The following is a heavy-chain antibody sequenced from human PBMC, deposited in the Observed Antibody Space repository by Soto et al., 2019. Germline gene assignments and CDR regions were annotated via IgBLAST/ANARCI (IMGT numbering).Heavy chain of an antibody. D-gene: IGHD3-3*01. Sequence: PGGSLRLSCAASGFTFSSYAMSWVRQAPGKGLEWVSAISGSGGSTYYADSVKGRFTISRDNSKNTLYLQMNSLRAEDTAVYYCAKDPVFWSGMNWFDPWGQGNLVTVSS. CDR1: GFTFSSYA. CDR2: ISGSGGST. J-gene: IGHJ5*02. CDR3: AKDPVFWSGMNWFDP. V-gene: IGHV3-23*01.